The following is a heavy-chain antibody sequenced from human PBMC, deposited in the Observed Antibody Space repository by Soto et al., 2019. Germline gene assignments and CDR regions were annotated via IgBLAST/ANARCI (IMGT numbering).Heavy chain of an antibody. V-gene: IGHV3-33*01. J-gene: IGHJ3*02. CDR2: IWYDGSNK. D-gene: IGHD5-18*01. CDR1: GFTFSSYG. Sequence: QVQLVESGGGVVQPGRSLRLSCAASGFTFSSYGMHWVRQAPGKGLEWVAVIWYDGSNKYYADSVKGRFTISRDNSKNTLYLQMNSLRAEDTAVYYCARDPTMVTIVYGAFDIWGQGTMVTVSS. CDR3: ARDPTMVTIVYGAFDI.